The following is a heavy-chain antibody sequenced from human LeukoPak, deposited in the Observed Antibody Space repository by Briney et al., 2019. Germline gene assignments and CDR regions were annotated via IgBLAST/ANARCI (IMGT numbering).Heavy chain of an antibody. Sequence: PGGSLRLSCAASGFTFSDYYMSWIRQAPGKGLGWVSYISSSSSYTNYADSVKGRFTISRDNAKNSLYLQMNSLRAEDTAVYYCARDSIAAAGIDYWGQGTLVTVSS. D-gene: IGHD6-13*01. J-gene: IGHJ4*02. V-gene: IGHV3-11*06. CDR3: ARDSIAAAGIDY. CDR1: GFTFSDYY. CDR2: ISSSSSYT.